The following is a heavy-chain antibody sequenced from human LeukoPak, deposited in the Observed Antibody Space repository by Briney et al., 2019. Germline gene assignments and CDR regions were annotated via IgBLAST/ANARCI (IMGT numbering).Heavy chain of an antibody. CDR1: GFTFSSYA. V-gene: IGHV3-23*01. CDR3: ARGVSGLPSYNWFDP. J-gene: IGHJ5*02. CDR2: ISGSGGRT. D-gene: IGHD2/OR15-2a*01. Sequence: GGALRLSCAASGFTFSSYAMSWVRQAPGKGLEWVSAISGSGGRTYYADSVKGRFTISRDNSKNTLYLQMNSLRAEDTAVYYCARGVSGLPSYNWFDPWGQGTLVTVSS.